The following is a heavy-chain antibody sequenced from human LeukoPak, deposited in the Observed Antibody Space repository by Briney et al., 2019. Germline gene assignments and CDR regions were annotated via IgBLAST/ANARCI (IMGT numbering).Heavy chain of an antibody. V-gene: IGHV3-7*01. CDR1: GFTFSSYW. J-gene: IGHJ4*02. CDR3: ARADFWSGYYYFDY. D-gene: IGHD3-3*01. CDR2: IKQDGSEK. Sequence: GGSLRLSCAASGFTFSSYWMSWVRQAPGKGLEWVANIKQDGSEKYYVDSVKGRFTISRDNAKNSLYLQMNSLKAEDTAVYYCARADFWSGYYYFDYWDQGTLVTVSS.